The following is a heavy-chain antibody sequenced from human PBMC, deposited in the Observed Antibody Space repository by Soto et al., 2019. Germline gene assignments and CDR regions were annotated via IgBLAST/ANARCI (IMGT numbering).Heavy chain of an antibody. Sequence: PVGSQRLSCAASGFTFRSYDMHWVRQATGKGLEWVSAIGTAGDTYYPGSVKGRFTISRENAKNSLYLQMNSLRAEDTAVYYCARDMAVDDGTGEGGMDVWGQGTTVTVSS. D-gene: IGHD6-19*01. CDR3: ARDMAVDDGTGEGGMDV. CDR1: GFTFRSYD. CDR2: IGTAGDT. V-gene: IGHV3-13*01. J-gene: IGHJ6*02.